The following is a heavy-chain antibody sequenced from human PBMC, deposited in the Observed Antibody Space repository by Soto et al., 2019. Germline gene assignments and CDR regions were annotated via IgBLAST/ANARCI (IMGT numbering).Heavy chain of an antibody. J-gene: IGHJ4*02. CDR1: GGTFSSYA. D-gene: IGHD3-10*01. CDR3: AREFQRGLDY. V-gene: IGHV1-2*02. CDR2: INPYGGT. Sequence: QVQLVQSGAEVKKPGSSVKVSCKASGGTFSSYAISWVRQAPGQGLEWMGWINPYGGTTYAQNFQGRVTMTRDTSIDRAFMELMTLRSDDTAVYYCAREFQRGLDYWGQGTLVTVSS.